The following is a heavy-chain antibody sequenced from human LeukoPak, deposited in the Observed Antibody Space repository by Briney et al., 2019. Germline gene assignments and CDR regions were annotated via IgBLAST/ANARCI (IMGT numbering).Heavy chain of an antibody. J-gene: IGHJ4*02. CDR2: IYPGDSDT. CDR1: GYSFPDFW. D-gene: IGHD3-10*01. Sequence: GESLEISCKGSGYSFPDFWIGWVRQMPGKGLEWMGIIYPGDSDTRYSPSFQGQVTISADKSISTAYLQWNSLKASDTAMYYCARQAYGSGRYSAHWGQGTLVTVSS. CDR3: ARQAYGSGRYSAH. V-gene: IGHV5-51*01.